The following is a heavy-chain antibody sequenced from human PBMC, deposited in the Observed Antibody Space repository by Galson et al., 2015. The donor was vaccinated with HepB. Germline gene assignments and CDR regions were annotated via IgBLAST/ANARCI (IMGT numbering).Heavy chain of an antibody. D-gene: IGHD2-15*01. CDR3: ARAALSDYFDY. CDR1: GGSISSGSYY. V-gene: IGHV4-61*02. CDR2: IYTSGST. Sequence: TLSLSCTVSGGSISSGSYYWRWIRQPAGKGLEWIGRIYTSGSTNYNPSLQSRVTMSVDTTKNQLSLKLSSVTAADTAVYYCARAALSDYFDYWGQGTLVTVSS. J-gene: IGHJ4*02.